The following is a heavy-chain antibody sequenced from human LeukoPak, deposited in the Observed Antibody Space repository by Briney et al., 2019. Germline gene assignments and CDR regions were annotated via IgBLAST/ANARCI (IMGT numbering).Heavy chain of an antibody. CDR2: ITNTGTTI. V-gene: IGHV3-48*03. CDR1: GFTFSSYE. Sequence: PGGSLRLSCAASGFTFSSYEMNWVRQAPGKGVEWVSYITNTGTTIYYADSVKGRFTISRDNAKNSLYLQMNSLRAEDTAVYYCASIKDCSGGSCYRGWFDPWGQGTLVTVSS. CDR3: ASIKDCSGGSCYRGWFDP. J-gene: IGHJ5*02. D-gene: IGHD2-15*01.